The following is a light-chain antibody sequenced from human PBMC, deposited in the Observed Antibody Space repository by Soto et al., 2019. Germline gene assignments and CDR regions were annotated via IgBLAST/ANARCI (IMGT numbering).Light chain of an antibody. J-gene: IGKJ4*01. V-gene: IGKV1-9*01. CDR3: QQFNASPLT. CDR1: QGISDY. CDR2: GAS. Sequence: DIQLTQSPSFLSASVGDRVTISCRASQGISDYLSWYQQKPGKATKLLIYGASTLHSGVPSRFSGSASGTEFTLTILSLQHEDVASYFCQQFNASPLTFGGGTKLEIK.